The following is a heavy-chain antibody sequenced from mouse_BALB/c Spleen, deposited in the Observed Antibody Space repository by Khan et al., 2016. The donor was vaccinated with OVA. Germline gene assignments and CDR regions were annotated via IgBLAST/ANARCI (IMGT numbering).Heavy chain of an antibody. D-gene: IGHD2-1*01. CDR3: TRDGNYAHWYFDV. V-gene: IGHV5-6-4*01. J-gene: IGHJ1*01. Sequence: EVQLVESGGGLVKPGGSLKLSCAASGFTFSSYTMSWVRQTPEKRLEGVATISSGGTYTYYPDSVKGRFTISRDNAKNTLYLQMSSLKSEDTAMYYCTRDGNYAHWYFDVWGAGTTVTVSS. CDR2: ISSGGTYT. CDR1: GFTFSSYT.